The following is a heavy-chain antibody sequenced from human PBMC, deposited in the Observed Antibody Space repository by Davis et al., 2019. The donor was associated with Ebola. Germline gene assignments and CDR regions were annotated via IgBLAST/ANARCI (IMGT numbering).Heavy chain of an antibody. V-gene: IGHV3-30*19. J-gene: IGHJ6*02. CDR1: GFTFSSYG. D-gene: IGHD6-19*01. Sequence: PGGSLRLSCAASGFTFSSYGMHWVRQAPGKGLEWVAVISYDGSNKYYADSVKGRFTISRDNSKNTLYLQMNSLRAEDTAVYYCARDGDSSGWYYYYYGMDVWGQGTTVTVSS. CDR3: ARDGDSSGWYYYYYGMDV. CDR2: ISYDGSNK.